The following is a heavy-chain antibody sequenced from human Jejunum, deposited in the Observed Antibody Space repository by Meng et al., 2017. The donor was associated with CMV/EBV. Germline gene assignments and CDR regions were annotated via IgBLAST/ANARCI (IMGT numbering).Heavy chain of an antibody. V-gene: IGHV3-21*01. CDR1: YR. Sequence: YRMNWVRRAPEKGLEWVSTISSSSNYIYYTDSVKGRFIISRDNAKNSLYLQMNSLRAEDTAVYYCARGGHCSSSSCSYNWFDPWGQGTLVTVSS. J-gene: IGHJ5*02. CDR3: ARGGHCSSSSCSYNWFDP. CDR2: ISSSSNYI. D-gene: IGHD2-15*01.